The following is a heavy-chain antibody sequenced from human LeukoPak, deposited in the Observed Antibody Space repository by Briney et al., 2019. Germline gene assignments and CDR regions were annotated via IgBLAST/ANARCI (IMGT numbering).Heavy chain of an antibody. D-gene: IGHD6-13*01. CDR1: GFTFSYYS. CDR2: SSSSSSLI. CDR3: AKVDRGDYSTSPVPYYNYYMNV. Sequence: GGSLRLSCAASGFTFSYYSMNWVRQAPGRGLEWVSCSSSSSSLIFYSDSVRGRFTISRANAKNLLYLHMNSLRVEDTAVYYCAKVDRGDYSTSPVPYYNYYMNVWGKGTTVTVSS. V-gene: IGHV3-21*01. J-gene: IGHJ6*03.